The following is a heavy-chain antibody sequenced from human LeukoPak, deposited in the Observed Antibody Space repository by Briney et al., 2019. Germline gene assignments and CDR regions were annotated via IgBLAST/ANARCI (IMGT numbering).Heavy chain of an antibody. Sequence: SETLSLTCTVSGGSISSYYWSWIRQPPGKGLEWIGYIYYSGSTNYKPSLKSRVTISVDTSKNQFSLKLSSVTAADTAVYYCARVMAGEYYDFWSGYYPYFDYWGQGTLVTVSS. CDR3: ARVMAGEYYDFWSGYYPYFDY. J-gene: IGHJ4*02. V-gene: IGHV4-59*12. CDR1: GGSISSYY. CDR2: IYYSGST. D-gene: IGHD3-3*01.